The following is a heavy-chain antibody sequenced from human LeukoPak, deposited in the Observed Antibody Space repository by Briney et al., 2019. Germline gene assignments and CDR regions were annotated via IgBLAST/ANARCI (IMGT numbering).Heavy chain of an antibody. D-gene: IGHD3-9*01. CDR3: ARGGTTDYDILTGYHRSGMDG. CDR2: IYYSGST. Sequence: SETLSLTCTVSGGSLSSYYWSWIRQPPGKGLEWIGYIYYSGSTNYNPSLKSRVTISVDTSKNQFPLKLSSVTAADTAVYYCARGGTTDYDILTGYHRSGMDGWGQGTTVTVS. J-gene: IGHJ6*02. V-gene: IGHV4-59*12. CDR1: GGSLSSYY.